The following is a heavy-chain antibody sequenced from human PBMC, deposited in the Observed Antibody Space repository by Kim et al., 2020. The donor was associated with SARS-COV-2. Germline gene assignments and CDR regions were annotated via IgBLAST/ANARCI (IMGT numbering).Heavy chain of an antibody. CDR3: ARHPDYGDYVRENDAFDI. CDR2: IYYSGST. D-gene: IGHD4-17*01. CDR1: GGSISSSSYY. J-gene: IGHJ3*02. Sequence: SETLSLTCTVSGGSISSSSYYWGWIRQPPGKGLEWIGSIYYSGSTYYNPSLKSRVTISVDTSKNQFSLKLSSVTAADTAVYYCARHPDYGDYVRENDAFDIWGQGTMVTVSS. V-gene: IGHV4-39*01.